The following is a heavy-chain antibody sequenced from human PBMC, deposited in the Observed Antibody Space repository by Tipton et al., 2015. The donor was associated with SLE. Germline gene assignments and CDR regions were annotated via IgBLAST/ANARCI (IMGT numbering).Heavy chain of an antibody. CDR3: AREGSSWYYFDY. D-gene: IGHD6-13*01. J-gene: IGHJ4*02. V-gene: IGHV4-59*12. Sequence: LRLSCNVSGGSISSFYWSWIRQPPGKGLEWVGTIYYGGTTYYNPSVASRVTISVDTSKNHVSLKLTSVTAADTAFYYCAREGSSWYYFDYWGQGTLVTVSS. CDR1: GGSISSFY. CDR2: IYYGGTT.